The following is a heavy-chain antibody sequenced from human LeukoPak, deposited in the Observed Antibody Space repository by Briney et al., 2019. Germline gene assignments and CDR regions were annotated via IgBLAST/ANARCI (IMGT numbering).Heavy chain of an antibody. CDR2: INSDGSEG. D-gene: IGHD4-17*01. CDR3: ARDRDYAFDY. Sequence: PGGSLRLSCAVSGFTFSGFWMSWSRQAPGKGLEWVASINSDGSEGYYADVVKGRFTISRDNAKNSLYLQINSLRAEDTAVYYCARDRDYAFDYWGQGTLVTVSS. J-gene: IGHJ4*02. CDR1: GFTFSGFW. V-gene: IGHV3-7*03.